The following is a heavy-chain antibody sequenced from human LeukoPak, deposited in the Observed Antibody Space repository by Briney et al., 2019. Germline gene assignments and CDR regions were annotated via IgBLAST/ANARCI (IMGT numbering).Heavy chain of an antibody. CDR2: IWYDGSNK. D-gene: IGHD1-14*01. J-gene: IGHJ4*02. CDR1: GFTFSSYG. CDR3: AKRTGVGYVDY. Sequence: GRSLRLSCAASGFTFSSYGMHWVRQAPGKGLEWVAVIWYDGSNKYYADSVKGRFTISRDNSKNTLYLQMNSLRAEDTAVYYCAKRTGVGYVDYWGQGTPVTVSS. V-gene: IGHV3-33*06.